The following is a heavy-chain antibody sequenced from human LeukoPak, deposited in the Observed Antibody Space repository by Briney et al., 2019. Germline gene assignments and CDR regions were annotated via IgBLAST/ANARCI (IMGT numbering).Heavy chain of an antibody. D-gene: IGHD2-15*01. CDR1: GYTFTGYY. CDR2: INPNSGGT. V-gene: IGHV1-2*02. Sequence: ASVKVSCKASGYTFTGYYMHWVRQAPGQGLEWMGWINPNSGGTNYAQKFQGRVTMTRGTSISTAYMELSRLRSDDTAVYYCARERIVVVVTAYTWFDPWGQGTLVTVSS. J-gene: IGHJ5*02. CDR3: ARERIVVVVTAYTWFDP.